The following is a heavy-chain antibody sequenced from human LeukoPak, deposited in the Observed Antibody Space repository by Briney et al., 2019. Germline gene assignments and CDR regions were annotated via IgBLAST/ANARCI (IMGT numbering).Heavy chain of an antibody. V-gene: IGHV4-59*01. Sequence: SETLSLTCTVSGESISGYYWSWIRQPPGKGLECIGYIHYTGSTNYNPSLKSRVTISVDTSKSQFSLKLSSVTAADTAIYYCARGGYYGSGNDFRFDPWGQGTLVTVSS. J-gene: IGHJ5*02. D-gene: IGHD3-10*01. CDR3: ARGGYYGSGNDFRFDP. CDR1: GESISGYY. CDR2: IHYTGST.